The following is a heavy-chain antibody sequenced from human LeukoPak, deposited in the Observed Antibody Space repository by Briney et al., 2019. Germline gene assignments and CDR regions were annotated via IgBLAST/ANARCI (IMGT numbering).Heavy chain of an antibody. J-gene: IGHJ4*02. D-gene: IGHD2-15*01. CDR3: AKGPCSGGSCYARRFDY. Sequence: PGRSLRLSCAASGFTFSSYAMHWVRQAPGKGLEWVSGISGSGTSTYYADSVKGRFTISRDNSKNTLYLQMNSLRAEDTAVYYCAKGPCSGGSCYARRFDYWGQGTLVTVSS. CDR2: ISGSGTST. CDR1: GFTFSSYA. V-gene: IGHV3-23*01.